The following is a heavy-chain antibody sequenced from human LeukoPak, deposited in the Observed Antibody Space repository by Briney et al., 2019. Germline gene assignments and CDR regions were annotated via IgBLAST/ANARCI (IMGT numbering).Heavy chain of an antibody. CDR1: GFTFSDYE. D-gene: IGHD1-26*01. Sequence: GGSLRLSCAASGFTFSDYEMNWVRQAPGKGLEWVSFITASGTTMYYSDSVKGRFTISRDNAKNSLYLQMNSLRVEDTALYYCARDTYSASYFGFDYWGQGILVTVSS. CDR3: ARDTYSASYFGFDY. CDR2: ITASGTTM. V-gene: IGHV3-48*03. J-gene: IGHJ4*02.